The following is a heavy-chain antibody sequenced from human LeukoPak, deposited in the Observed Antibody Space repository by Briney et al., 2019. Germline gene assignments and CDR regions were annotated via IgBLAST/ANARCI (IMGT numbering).Heavy chain of an antibody. J-gene: IGHJ3*02. CDR2: ISSSSSTI. CDR3: ARVDRDGGDAFDI. D-gene: IGHD1-14*01. Sequence: GGSLRLYCAASGFTFSSYSMNWVRQAPGKGLEWVSYISSSSSTIYYADSVKGRFTISRDNAKNSLYLQMNSLKAEDTAVYYCARVDRDGGDAFDIWGQGTMVTVSS. CDR1: GFTFSSYS. V-gene: IGHV3-48*01.